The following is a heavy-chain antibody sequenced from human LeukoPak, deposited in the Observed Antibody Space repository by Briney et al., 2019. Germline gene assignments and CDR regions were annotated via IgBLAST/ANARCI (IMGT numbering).Heavy chain of an antibody. Sequence: GESLKISCKISGYPLMNYWIGWVRQMPGRGLEWMGMIFPGDSSTRYSPSSQGQVTISADKSINIAYLQWSSLKASDTAMYYCARSIYGSGSFSGFDYWGQGTLVTVSS. CDR1: GYPLMNYW. V-gene: IGHV5-51*01. CDR2: IFPGDSST. J-gene: IGHJ4*02. D-gene: IGHD3-10*01. CDR3: ARSIYGSGSFSGFDY.